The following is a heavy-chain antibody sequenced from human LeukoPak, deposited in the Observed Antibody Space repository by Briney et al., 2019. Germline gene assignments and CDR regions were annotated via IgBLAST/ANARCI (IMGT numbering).Heavy chain of an antibody. CDR2: IIPILGVA. CDR1: GGTFSSYA. CDR3: ARGLHFTMVRGGTTNYYYGMDV. J-gene: IGHJ6*02. Sequence: GASVKVSCKASGGTFSSYAISWVRQAPGQGLEWIGRIIPILGVANYAQKFQGRVTIIADNSTRTAYMELSSLTSEDTAVYYCARGLHFTMVRGGTTNYYYGMDVWGQGTSVTVSS. D-gene: IGHD3-10*01. V-gene: IGHV1-69*04.